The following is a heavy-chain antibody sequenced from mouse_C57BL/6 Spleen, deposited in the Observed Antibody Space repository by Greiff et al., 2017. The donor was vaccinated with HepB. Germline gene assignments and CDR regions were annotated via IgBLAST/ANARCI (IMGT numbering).Heavy chain of an antibody. J-gene: IGHJ1*03. Sequence: EVQRVESGPGLVKPSQSLSLTCSVTGYSITSGYYWNWIRQFPGNKLEWMGYISYDGSNNYNPSLKNRISITRDTSKNQFFLKLNSVTTEDTATYYCARRYDYDWYFDVWGTGTTVTVSS. CDR1: GYSITSGYY. CDR2: ISYDGSN. D-gene: IGHD2-4*01. V-gene: IGHV3-6*01. CDR3: ARRYDYDWYFDV.